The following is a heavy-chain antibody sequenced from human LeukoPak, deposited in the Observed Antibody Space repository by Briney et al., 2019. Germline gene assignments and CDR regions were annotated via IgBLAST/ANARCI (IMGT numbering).Heavy chain of an antibody. V-gene: IGHV4-34*01. CDR3: ARGRTGITIFGVVIIHSGMDV. Sequence: SETLSLTCAVYGGSFSGYYWSWIRQPPGKGLEWIGEINHSGSTNYYPSLKSRVTVSVDTYKNQFSLKLSSVTAADTAVYYCARGRTGITIFGVVIIHSGMDVWGKGTTVTVSS. CDR2: INHSGST. J-gene: IGHJ6*04. CDR1: GGSFSGYY. D-gene: IGHD3-3*01.